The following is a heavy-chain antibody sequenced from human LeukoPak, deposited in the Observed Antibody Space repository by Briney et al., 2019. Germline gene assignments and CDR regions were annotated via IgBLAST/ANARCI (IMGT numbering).Heavy chain of an antibody. CDR1: GFTFSDYD. Sequence: GGSLRLSCSASGFTFSDYDMTWVRQAPGKGLEWVSSISGLSSHIYYGDSVKGRFSISRDKAKNSLYLQMNSLGAEDTAVYYCGRAVPPLRTSSAGDLWGQGTLVTVSS. J-gene: IGHJ4*02. D-gene: IGHD3-16*01. V-gene: IGHV3-21*01. CDR3: GRAVPPLRTSSAGDL. CDR2: ISGLSSHI.